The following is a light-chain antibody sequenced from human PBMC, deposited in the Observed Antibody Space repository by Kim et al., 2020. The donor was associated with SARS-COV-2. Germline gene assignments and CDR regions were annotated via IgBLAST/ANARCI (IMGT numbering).Light chain of an antibody. Sequence: ARGKKDRINREGNSIGSKRVHWYQQKPGQAPGLVIDYESDRTSGMPERFYGYNAGNTATLTNSRVEAGDEADYYGQVWDSSSDHRVFGGGTQLTVL. CDR1: SIGSKR. CDR2: YES. CDR3: QVWDSSSDHRV. J-gene: IGLJ3*02. V-gene: IGLV3-21*04.